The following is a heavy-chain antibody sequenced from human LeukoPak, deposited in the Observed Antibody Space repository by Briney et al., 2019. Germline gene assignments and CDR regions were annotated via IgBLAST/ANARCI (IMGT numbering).Heavy chain of an antibody. CDR3: AKDGSYDSSGSGPGDAFDI. CDR2: ISGSGGST. D-gene: IGHD3-22*01. V-gene: IGHV3-23*01. CDR1: GFTFSSYA. J-gene: IGHJ3*02. Sequence: PGGSLRLSCAASGFTFSSYAMSWVRQAPGKGLEWVSAISGSGGSTYYADSVKGRFTISRDNSKNTLYLQMNSLRAEDTAVYYCAKDGSYDSSGSGPGDAFDIWGQGTMVTVSS.